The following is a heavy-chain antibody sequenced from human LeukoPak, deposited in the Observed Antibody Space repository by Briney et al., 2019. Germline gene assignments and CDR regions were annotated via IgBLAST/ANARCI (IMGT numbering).Heavy chain of an antibody. J-gene: IGHJ4*02. CDR1: GFTFSNYV. V-gene: IGHV3-23*01. D-gene: IGHD2-15*01. CDR3: ARSDCSGGSCYDY. Sequence: GGSLRLSCAASGFTFSNYVMSWVRQAPGKGLEWVAVISGSGGSTYYADSVKGRFTISRDNAKNSLYLQMNSLRSEDTAVYYCARSDCSGGSCYDYWGQGTLVTVSS. CDR2: ISGSGGST.